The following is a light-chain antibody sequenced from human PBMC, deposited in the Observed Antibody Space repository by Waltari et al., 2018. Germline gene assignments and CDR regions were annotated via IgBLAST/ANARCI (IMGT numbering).Light chain of an antibody. CDR3: QSYDSSLSGSVV. Sequence: QSVLTQPPSVSGAPGQRVTISCTGSSSNIGAGYDVHGYQQLPGTAPKRLIYGNSNRPAGVPDRFSGAKSGTSASLAITGLQAEDEADYYCQSYDSSLSGSVVFGGGTKLTVL. CDR1: SSNIGAGYD. J-gene: IGLJ2*01. V-gene: IGLV1-40*01. CDR2: GNS.